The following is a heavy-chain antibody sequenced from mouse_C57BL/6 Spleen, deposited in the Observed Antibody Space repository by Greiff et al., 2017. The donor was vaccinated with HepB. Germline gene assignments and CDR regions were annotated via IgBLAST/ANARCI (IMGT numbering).Heavy chain of an antibody. V-gene: IGHV3-6*01. Sequence: ESGPGLVKPSQSLSLTCSVTGYSITSGYYWNWIRQFPGNKLEWMGYISYDGSNNYNPSLKNRISITRDTSKNQFFLKLNSVTTEDTATYYCASYGYYYYFDYWGQGTTLTVSS. D-gene: IGHD2-3*01. J-gene: IGHJ2*01. CDR2: ISYDGSN. CDR3: ASYGYYYYFDY. CDR1: GYSITSGYY.